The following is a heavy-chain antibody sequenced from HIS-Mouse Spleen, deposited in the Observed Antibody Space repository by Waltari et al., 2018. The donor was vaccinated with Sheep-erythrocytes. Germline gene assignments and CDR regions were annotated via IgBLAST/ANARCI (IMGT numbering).Heavy chain of an antibody. CDR2: ISRSSVYI. J-gene: IGHJ4*02. CDR3: ARVASGATFDY. Sequence: EVQLVESGGGLVKPGGSLRLSCAASGFTFSRSSMNWVRQAPGKGLNGCTSISRSSVYIYYANSVKGRFTISRDNAKNALYLQMNSLRAEDTAVYYCARVASGATFDYWGQGTLVTVSS. CDR1: GFTFSRSS. V-gene: IGHV3-21*01. D-gene: IGHD1-26*01.